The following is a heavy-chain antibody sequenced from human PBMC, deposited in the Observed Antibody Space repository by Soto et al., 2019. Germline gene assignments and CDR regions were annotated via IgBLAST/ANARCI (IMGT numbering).Heavy chain of an antibody. CDR2: IISMFGTA. J-gene: IGHJ4*02. CDR3: ARDGTLYDSSGYYYLY. V-gene: IGHV1-69*01. Sequence: QVQLVQSGAEVKKPGSSVKVSCKASGGTFSRYAINWVRQAPGQGLEWMGGIISMFGTANYAQKFQGGVTLTADESTNTGYMELRSLISEDTAVYYCARDGTLYDSSGYYYLYWGQGTLVTVSS. D-gene: IGHD3-22*01. CDR1: GGTFSRYA.